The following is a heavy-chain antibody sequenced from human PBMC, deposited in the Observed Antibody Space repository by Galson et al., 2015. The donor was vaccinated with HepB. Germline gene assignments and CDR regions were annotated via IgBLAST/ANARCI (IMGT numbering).Heavy chain of an antibody. CDR1: GFTFSSYG. Sequence: SLRLSCAASGFTFSSYGMHWVRQAPGKGLEWVAVISYDGSNKYYADSVKGRFTISRDDSKNTLYLQMNSLKTEDTAVYYCTTDPDGYYIYGMDVWGQGTTVTVSS. D-gene: IGHD3-3*01. J-gene: IGHJ6*02. CDR2: ISYDGSNK. V-gene: IGHV3-30*03. CDR3: TTDPDGYYIYGMDV.